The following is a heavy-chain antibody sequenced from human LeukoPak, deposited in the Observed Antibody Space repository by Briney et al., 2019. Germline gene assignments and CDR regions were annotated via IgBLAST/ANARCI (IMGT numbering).Heavy chain of an antibody. V-gene: IGHV3-21*01. Sequence: GGSLRLSCAASGFTFSSYSMNWVRQAPGKGLEWVSSISSGSSYIYYADSVKGRFAISRDNAKNSLYLQMNSLRAEDTAVYYCARADSSGYWGQGTLVTVSS. D-gene: IGHD3-22*01. CDR3: ARADSSGY. CDR1: GFTFSSYS. J-gene: IGHJ4*02. CDR2: ISSGSSYI.